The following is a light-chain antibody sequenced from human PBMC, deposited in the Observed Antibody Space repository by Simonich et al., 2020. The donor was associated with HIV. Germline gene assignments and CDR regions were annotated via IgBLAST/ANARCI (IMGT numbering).Light chain of an antibody. J-gene: IGLJ3*02. CDR1: SSNIGSNT. CDR2: RKN. CDR3: ATWDDSLNGWV. V-gene: IGLV1-44*01. Sequence: QSVLTQPPSASGTPGQRVTISCSGSSSNIGSNTVNWYQQIPGTAPKLLIYRKNQRPSGVPDRFSGSKSGTSASLAISGLQSEDEADYYCATWDDSLNGWVFGGGTKLTVL.